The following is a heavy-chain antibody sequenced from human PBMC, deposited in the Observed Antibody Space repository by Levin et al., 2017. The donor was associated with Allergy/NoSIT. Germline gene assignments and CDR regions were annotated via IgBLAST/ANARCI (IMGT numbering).Heavy chain of an antibody. D-gene: IGHD2-15*01. Sequence: SLKISCAASGFTFDDYAMHWVRQAPGKGLEWVSGISWNSGSIGYADSVKGRFTISRDNAKNSLYLQMNSLRAEDTALYYCAKGSLVVAATLGYFQHWGQGTLVTVSS. CDR1: GFTFDDYA. V-gene: IGHV3-9*01. CDR3: AKGSLVVAATLGYFQH. J-gene: IGHJ1*01. CDR2: ISWNSGSI.